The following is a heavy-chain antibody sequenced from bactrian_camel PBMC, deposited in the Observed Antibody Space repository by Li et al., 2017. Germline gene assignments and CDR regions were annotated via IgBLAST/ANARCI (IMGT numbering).Heavy chain of an antibody. CDR1: GFSFSTYY. J-gene: IGHJ7*01. V-gene: IGHV3S1*01. Sequence: HVQLVESGGGLVQPGGSLRLSCAASGFSFSTYYMSWVRQAPGKGLEWVSTIENSGDRTYYADSLKGRFTIARDNAKNTLYLQMNSLQSEDTGLYYCATDLLWDGTDYHTDYGMNYWGVGTQVTVS. CDR2: IENSGDRT. D-gene: IGHD2*01.